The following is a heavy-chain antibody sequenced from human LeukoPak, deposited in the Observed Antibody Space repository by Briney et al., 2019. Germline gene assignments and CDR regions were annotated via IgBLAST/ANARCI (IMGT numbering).Heavy chain of an antibody. CDR3: ARGYSSSWYRDY. V-gene: IGHV4-30-4*01. Sequence: PSETLSLTCTVSGGSISSGDYHWNWIRQSPGKGLEWIGFIHDSGSTYYNPSLKSRLTISVDMSKKQISLKLSSVTAADTAVYYCARGYSSSWYRDYWGQGTLVTVSS. CDR1: GGSISSGDYH. J-gene: IGHJ4*02. CDR2: IHDSGST. D-gene: IGHD6-13*01.